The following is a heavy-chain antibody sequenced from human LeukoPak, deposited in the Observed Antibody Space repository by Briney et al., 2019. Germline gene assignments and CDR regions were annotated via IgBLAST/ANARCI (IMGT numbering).Heavy chain of an antibody. Sequence: GGSLRLSCAASGFTFATYAMSWVRQAPGKGLEWVSAISASGASTYHADSVKGRFTISRDNSKNTLYLQMNSLRAEYTAVYYCAKSSSSSWYVPFDYWGQGTLVTVSS. CDR1: GFTFATYA. V-gene: IGHV3-23*01. CDR2: ISASGAST. CDR3: AKSSSSSWYVPFDY. J-gene: IGHJ4*02. D-gene: IGHD6-13*01.